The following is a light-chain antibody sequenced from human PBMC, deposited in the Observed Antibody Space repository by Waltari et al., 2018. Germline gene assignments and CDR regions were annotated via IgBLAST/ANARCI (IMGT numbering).Light chain of an antibody. CDR3: MQNIQLPT. Sequence: EIVMTQAPLSLSVIPGQPASMSCKSSQSLLHSDGRAPLYWYLQKPGQSPQLLFSEVSNRFSGVTERFSGSGSGTDFTLKISRVEAEDVGVYFCMQNIQLPTFGQGTKVEIE. CDR2: EVS. V-gene: IGKV2D-29*02. CDR1: QSLLHSDGRAP. J-gene: IGKJ1*01.